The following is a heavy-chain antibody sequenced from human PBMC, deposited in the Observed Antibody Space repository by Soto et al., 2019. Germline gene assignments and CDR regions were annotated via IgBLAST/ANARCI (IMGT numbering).Heavy chain of an antibody. CDR3: ARGGGAAPVNY. CDR1: GGSISSGGYY. D-gene: IGHD1-26*01. CDR2: IYYSGST. Sequence: SETLSLTCTVSGGSISSGGYYWSGSRQHPGKGLEWIGYIYYSGSTYYNPSLKSRVTISVDTSKNQFSLKLSSVTAADTAVYYCARGGGAAPVNYWGQGTLVTVSS. V-gene: IGHV4-31*03. J-gene: IGHJ4*02.